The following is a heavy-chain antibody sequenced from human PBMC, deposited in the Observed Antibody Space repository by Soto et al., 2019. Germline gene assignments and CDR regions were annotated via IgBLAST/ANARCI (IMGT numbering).Heavy chain of an antibody. Sequence: SETLSLTCTVSGGSISSSSYYWGWIRQPPGKGLEWIGSIYYSGSTYYNPSLKSRVTISVDTSKNQFSLKLSSVTAADTAVYYCARNGGGGYCSGGSCYSNNWFDPWGQGTLVTVSS. CDR1: GGSISSSSYY. J-gene: IGHJ5*02. V-gene: IGHV4-39*01. CDR2: IYYSGST. D-gene: IGHD2-15*01. CDR3: ARNGGGGYCSGGSCYSNNWFDP.